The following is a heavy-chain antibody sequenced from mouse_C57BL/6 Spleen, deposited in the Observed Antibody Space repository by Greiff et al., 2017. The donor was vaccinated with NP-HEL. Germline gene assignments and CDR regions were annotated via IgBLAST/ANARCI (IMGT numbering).Heavy chain of an antibody. V-gene: IGHV1-26*01. CDR2: INPNNGGT. CDR1: GYTFTDYY. Sequence: VQLQQSGPELVKPGASVKISCKASGYTFTDYYMNWVKQSHGKSLEWIGDINPNNGGTSYNQKFKGKATLTVDKSSSTAYMELRSLTSEDSAVYYCAREDGPHYFDYWGQGTTLTVSS. D-gene: IGHD1-1*01. J-gene: IGHJ2*01. CDR3: AREDGPHYFDY.